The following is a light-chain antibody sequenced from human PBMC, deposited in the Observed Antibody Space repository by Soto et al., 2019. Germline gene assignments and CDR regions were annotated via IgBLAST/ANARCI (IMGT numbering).Light chain of an antibody. Sequence: EVVMTQSPATLSLSPGERATLSCRSSQSVGSKLAWYQQKTGQAPRLLIYGATTRATGVPARFSGGGSGTGFTLSISSLQSEDSAVYFCQQYDAPVTFGQGTKLDIK. CDR2: GAT. CDR3: QQYDAPVT. V-gene: IGKV3-15*01. J-gene: IGKJ2*01. CDR1: QSVGSK.